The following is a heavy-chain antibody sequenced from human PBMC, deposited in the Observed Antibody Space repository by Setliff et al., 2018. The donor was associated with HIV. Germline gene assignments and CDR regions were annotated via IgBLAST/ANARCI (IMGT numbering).Heavy chain of an antibody. Sequence: PGGSLRLSCAASGFTFSSYWMSWVRQAPGKGLEWVANIKQDGSEKYYVDSVKGRFTISRDNAKNSLYLQMNSLRAEDTAVYYCASHSDWYGNDAFDIWGQGTRVTVSS. D-gene: IGHD6-19*01. J-gene: IGHJ3*02. CDR2: IKQDGSEK. CDR3: ASHSDWYGNDAFDI. V-gene: IGHV3-7*05. CDR1: GFTFSSYW.